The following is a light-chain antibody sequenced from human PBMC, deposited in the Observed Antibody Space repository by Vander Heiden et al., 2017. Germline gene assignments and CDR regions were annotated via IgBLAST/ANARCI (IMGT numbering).Light chain of an antibody. V-gene: IGLV2-14*01. CDR2: EVS. CDR1: SSDVGAYNY. J-gene: IGLJ3*02. Sequence: QSALTHPASVSGSPGQSLTISCTGTSSDVGAYNYVSWYQQHPGKAPKLMIYEVSNRPSGVSNRFSGSKSGNTASLTISGLQAEDEADYYCSSYTSSTRVFGGGTKLTVL. CDR3: SSYTSSTRV.